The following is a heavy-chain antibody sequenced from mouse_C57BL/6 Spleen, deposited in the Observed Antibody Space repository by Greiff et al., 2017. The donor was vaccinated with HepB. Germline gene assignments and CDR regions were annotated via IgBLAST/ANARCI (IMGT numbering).Heavy chain of an antibody. CDR2: ISGGGGNT. D-gene: IGHD2-4*01. J-gene: IGHJ4*01. V-gene: IGHV5-9*01. CDR3: ARHGDYDLPSGPYYAMDY. Sequence: DVQLVESGGGLVKPGGSLKLSCAASGFTFSSYTMSWVRQTPEKRLEWVATISGGGGNTYYPDSVKGRFTISRDNAKNTLYLQMSSLRSEDTALYYCARHGDYDLPSGPYYAMDYWGQGTSVTVSS. CDR1: GFTFSSYT.